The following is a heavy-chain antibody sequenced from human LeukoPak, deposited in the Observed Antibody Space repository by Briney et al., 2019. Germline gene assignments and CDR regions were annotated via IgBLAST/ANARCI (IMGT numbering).Heavy chain of an antibody. CDR2: ISYDGSNK. CDR3: AKDYRGSFTD. V-gene: IGHV3-30-3*01. J-gene: IGHJ4*02. CDR1: GFTFSSYA. Sequence: GGSLRLSCAASGFTFSSYAMNWVRQAPGKGLEWVAVISYDGSNKYSADSVKGRFTISRDNSKNTLYLQMDSLRAEDTAVYFCAKDYRGSFTDWGQGTLVTVSS. D-gene: IGHD1-26*01.